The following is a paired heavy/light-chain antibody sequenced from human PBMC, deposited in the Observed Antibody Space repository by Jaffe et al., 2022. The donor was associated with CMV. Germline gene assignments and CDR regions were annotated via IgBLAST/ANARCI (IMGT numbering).Heavy chain of an antibody. D-gene: IGHD6-13*01. CDR2: IRSKTYGGTT. V-gene: IGHV3-49*04. J-gene: IGHJ4*02. Sequence: EVQLVESGGGLVQPGRSLRLSCSASGFTFGDYAMSWVRQAPGKGLEWVGFIRSKTYGGTTDYAASVKGRFTISRDDSKSIAYLQMNSLKTEDTAVYYCLGSSWLRYYFDYWGQGTLVTVSS. CDR1: GFTFGDYA. CDR3: LGSSWLRYYFDY.
Light chain of an antibody. CDR3: QQRSNWPRLT. V-gene: IGKV3-11*01. Sequence: EIVLTQSPATLSFSPGERVTLSCRASQSVDIYLAWFQQKPGQAPRLLIYDASSRATGIPARFSGSGSGTDFTLTISSLEPEDSAVYYCQQRSNWPRLTFGGGTKVEIK. CDR1: QSVDIY. J-gene: IGKJ4*01. CDR2: DAS.